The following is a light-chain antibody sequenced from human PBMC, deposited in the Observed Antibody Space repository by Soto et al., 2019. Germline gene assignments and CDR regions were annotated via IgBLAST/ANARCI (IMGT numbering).Light chain of an antibody. CDR1: QSISSW. Sequence: DIQMTQSPSTLSASVGDRVTITCRASQSISSWLAWYQQKPGKAPKLLIYKASSLTSGVPSRFSGSGSGTEFTLTISSLQPDDFSTYYRQQYNSYFAFTFGRGTKVDIK. J-gene: IGKJ3*01. CDR2: KAS. CDR3: QQYNSYFAFT. V-gene: IGKV1-5*03.